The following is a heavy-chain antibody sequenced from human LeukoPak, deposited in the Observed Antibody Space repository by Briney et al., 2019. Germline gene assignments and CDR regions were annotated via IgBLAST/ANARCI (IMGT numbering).Heavy chain of an antibody. D-gene: IGHD3-22*01. Sequence: SETLSLTCTVSGGSISSYYWSWIRQPPGKGLEWIGYIYYSGSTNYNPSLKSRVTISVDTSKNQFSLKLSSVTAADTAVYYCARDRSDSSGYPKRAYYFDYWGQGTLDTVSS. CDR3: ARDRSDSSGYPKRAYYFDY. J-gene: IGHJ4*02. CDR1: GGSISSYY. V-gene: IGHV4-59*01. CDR2: IYYSGST.